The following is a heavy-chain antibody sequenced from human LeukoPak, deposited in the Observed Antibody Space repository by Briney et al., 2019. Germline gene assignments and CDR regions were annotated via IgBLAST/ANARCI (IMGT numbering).Heavy chain of an antibody. CDR2: INHSGST. D-gene: IGHD3-22*01. Sequence: SETLSLTCAVYGGSFSGYYWSWIRQPPGKGLEWIGEINHSGSTNYNPSLKSRVTISVDTSKNQFSLKLSSVTAADTAVYYCALKTWGYDSSGYNNWFDPWGQGTLVTVSS. CDR3: ALKTWGYDSSGYNNWFDP. J-gene: IGHJ5*02. V-gene: IGHV4-34*01. CDR1: GGSFSGYY.